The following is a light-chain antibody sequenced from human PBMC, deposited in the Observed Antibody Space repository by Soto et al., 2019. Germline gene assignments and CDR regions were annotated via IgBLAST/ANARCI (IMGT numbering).Light chain of an antibody. CDR1: QSVSSF. CDR3: QHRSNWPLT. Sequence: EIVLTQSPATLSLSPGERATLSCRASQSVSSFLAWYQQKPGQAPRLLIYDASNRATGIPARFSGSGSGTDFALTISSLEPEDFAVYYCQHRSNWPLTFGGGTKVEIK. CDR2: DAS. V-gene: IGKV3-11*01. J-gene: IGKJ4*01.